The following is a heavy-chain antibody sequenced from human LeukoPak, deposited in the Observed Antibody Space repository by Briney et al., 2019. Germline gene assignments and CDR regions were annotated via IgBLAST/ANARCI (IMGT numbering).Heavy chain of an antibody. CDR1: GGSISSSSYY. V-gene: IGHV4-39*01. CDR2: IYYSGST. CDR3: ARVGVVPAADFDY. D-gene: IGHD2-2*01. Sequence: SETLSLTCTVSGGSISSSSYYWGWIRQPPGKGLEWIGSIYYSGSTYYNPSLKSRVTISVDTSKNQFSLKLSSVTAADTAVYYCARVGVVPAADFDYWGQGTLVTVSS. J-gene: IGHJ4*02.